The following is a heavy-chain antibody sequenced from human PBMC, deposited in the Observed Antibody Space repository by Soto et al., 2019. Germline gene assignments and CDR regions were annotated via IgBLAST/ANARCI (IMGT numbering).Heavy chain of an antibody. V-gene: IGHV4-39*01. D-gene: IGHD3-10*01. CDR1: GGSISSSSYY. Sequence: QLQLQESGPGLVKPSETLSLTCTVSGGSISSSSYYWGWIRQPPGKGLEWIGSIYYSGSTYYNPSLKSRVPISVDTSKHQFSPKLSSVTAADTAVYYCARRSYYGSGTPGWYYYYGMDVWGQGTTVTVSS. CDR2: IYYSGST. J-gene: IGHJ6*02. CDR3: ARRSYYGSGTPGWYYYYGMDV.